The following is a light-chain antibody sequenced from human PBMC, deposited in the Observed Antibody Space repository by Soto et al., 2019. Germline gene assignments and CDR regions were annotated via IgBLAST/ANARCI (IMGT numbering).Light chain of an antibody. CDR3: SSYTSSSTPYV. J-gene: IGLJ1*01. CDR1: SSEVGGYNY. CDR2: DVT. Sequence: QSVLTQPASVSGSPGQSITISCTGTSSEVGGYNYVSWYQQHPVKAPKLMIYDVTNRPSGVSDRFSGSKSGNTASLTISGLQAEDEADYYCSSYTSSSTPYVFGPGTKLTVL. V-gene: IGLV2-14*01.